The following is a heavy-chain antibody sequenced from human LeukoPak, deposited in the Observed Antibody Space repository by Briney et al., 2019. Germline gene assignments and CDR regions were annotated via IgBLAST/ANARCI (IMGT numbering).Heavy chain of an antibody. CDR2: ISAYNGNT. D-gene: IGHD4-17*01. Sequence: GASVKVSCKASGYTFTSCGISWVRQAPGQGLEWMGWISAYNGNTNYAQKLQGRVTMTTDTSTSTAYMELSSLGSEDSAVYYCAAELYGVYTDCCTFHIWGQGTMVTVSS. V-gene: IGHV1-18*01. CDR1: GYTFTSCG. J-gene: IGHJ3*02. CDR3: AAELYGVYTDCCTFHI.